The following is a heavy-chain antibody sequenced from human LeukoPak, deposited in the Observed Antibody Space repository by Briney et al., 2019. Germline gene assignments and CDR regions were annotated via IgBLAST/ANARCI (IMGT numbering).Heavy chain of an antibody. J-gene: IGHJ6*03. CDR2: ISAYNGNT. CDR1: GGTFSSYA. Sequence: GASVKVSCKASGGTFSSYAISWVRQAPGQGLEWMGRISAYNGNTNYAQKLQGRVTMTTDTSTSTAYMELRSLRSDDTAVYYCARDPYDSSGYYGYYYYYMDVWGKGTTVTISS. CDR3: ARDPYDSSGYYGYYYYYMDV. D-gene: IGHD3-22*01. V-gene: IGHV1-18*01.